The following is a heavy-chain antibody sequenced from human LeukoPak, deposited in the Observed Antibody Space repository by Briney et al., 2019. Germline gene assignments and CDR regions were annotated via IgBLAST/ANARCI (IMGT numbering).Heavy chain of an antibody. CDR3: ARDPYSGNYGNDYYYYMDV. CDR2: ISTTSGNI. D-gene: IGHD1-26*01. Sequence: GRSLRLSCAPSGLTFSSYSMNWVRQPPGKGREWVAAISTTSGNIYYADSVKGRFTISRDNAKNSLYLQMDSLGPEDTAVYYCARDPYSGNYGNDYYYYMDVWGKGTTVTISS. V-gene: IGHV3-21*01. J-gene: IGHJ6*03. CDR1: GLTFSSYS.